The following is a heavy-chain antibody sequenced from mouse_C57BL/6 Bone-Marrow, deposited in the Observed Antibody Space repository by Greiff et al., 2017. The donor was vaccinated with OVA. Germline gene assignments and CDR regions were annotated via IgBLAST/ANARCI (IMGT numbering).Heavy chain of an antibody. J-gene: IGHJ2*01. CDR3: ARYYLYYFDY. CDR1: GISITTGNYR. CDR2: IYYSGTI. Sequence: DVKLQESGPGLVKPSQTVFLTCTVTGISITTGNYRWSWIRQFPGNKLEWIGYIYYSGTITYNPSLTSRTTITRDTPKNQFFLEMNSLTAEDTATYYCARYYLYYFDYWGQGTTLTVSS. V-gene: IGHV3-5*01. D-gene: IGHD5-5*01.